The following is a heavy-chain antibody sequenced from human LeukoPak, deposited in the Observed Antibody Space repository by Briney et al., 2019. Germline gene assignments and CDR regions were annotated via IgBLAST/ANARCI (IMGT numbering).Heavy chain of an antibody. CDR2: ISSSGSTI. V-gene: IGHV3-48*03. Sequence: PGGSLRLSCAASGFTFSSYEMNWVRQAPGKGLEWFSYISSSGSTIYYADSVKGRFTISRDNAKNSLYLQMNSLRAEDTAVYYCARESGSYSGLDYWGQGTLVTVSS. D-gene: IGHD1-26*01. CDR3: ARESGSYSGLDY. J-gene: IGHJ4*02. CDR1: GFTFSSYE.